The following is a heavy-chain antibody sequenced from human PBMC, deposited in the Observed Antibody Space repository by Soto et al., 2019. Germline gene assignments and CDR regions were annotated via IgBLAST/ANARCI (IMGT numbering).Heavy chain of an antibody. CDR2: IYYSGST. CDR3: ARGGGEGLTGSPDY. V-gene: IGHV4-61*01. D-gene: IGHD3-9*01. Sequence: PSETLSRTCTVSGGSVSSGSYYWSWMRQPPGKGLEWIGYIYYSGSTNYNPSLKSRVTISVDTSKNQFSLKLSSVTAADTAVYYCARGGGEGLTGSPDYWGQGTLVTVSS. J-gene: IGHJ4*02. CDR1: GGSVSSGSYY.